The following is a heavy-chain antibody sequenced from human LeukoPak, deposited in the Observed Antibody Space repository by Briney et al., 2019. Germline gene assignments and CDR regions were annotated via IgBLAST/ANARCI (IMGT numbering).Heavy chain of an antibody. Sequence: PGGAVRPSCAASGFTFRNYDMNWVRQAPGKGLEWVSLIGSRGSPIYYADSVKGRFTISRDNAKDSLYLQMSSLRVEDTAVYYCARGPAGDPFDHWGQGTLVTVAS. CDR2: IGSRGSPI. V-gene: IGHV3-48*03. CDR1: GFTFRNYD. D-gene: IGHD3-16*01. CDR3: ARGPAGDPFDH. J-gene: IGHJ4*02.